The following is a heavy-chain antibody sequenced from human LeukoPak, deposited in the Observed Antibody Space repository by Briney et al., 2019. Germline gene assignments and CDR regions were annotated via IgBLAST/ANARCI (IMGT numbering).Heavy chain of an antibody. CDR1: GGSISSNNYY. CDR3: ARAASYSGSSKDFDY. CDR2: IYYGGYT. D-gene: IGHD1-26*01. Sequence: SETLSLTCTVSGGSISSNNYYWGWIRQPPGKGLEWIGSIYYGGYTYYNPSLKSRVTISVDKSKNQFSLKLSSVTAADTAVYYCARAASYSGSSKDFDYWGQGTLVTVSS. V-gene: IGHV4-39*07. J-gene: IGHJ4*02.